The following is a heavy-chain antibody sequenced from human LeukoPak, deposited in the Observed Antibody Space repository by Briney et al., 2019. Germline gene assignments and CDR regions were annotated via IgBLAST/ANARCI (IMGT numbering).Heavy chain of an antibody. CDR3: ARHKIVVVLDAFDL. D-gene: IGHD2-15*01. V-gene: IGHV3-23*01. CDR1: GFTFSSYA. J-gene: IGHJ3*01. CDR2: ISGSGGST. Sequence: GGSLRLSCAASGFTFSSYAMSWVRQAPGKGLEWVSAISGSGGSTYYADSVKGRFTISRDDAKNTLNLQMNSLRAEDTAIYYCARHKIVVVLDAFDLWGQGTVVTVSS.